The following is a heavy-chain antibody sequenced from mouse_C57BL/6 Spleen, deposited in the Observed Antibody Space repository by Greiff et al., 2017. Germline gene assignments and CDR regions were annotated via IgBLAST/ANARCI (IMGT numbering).Heavy chain of an antibody. D-gene: IGHD2-3*01. V-gene: IGHV1-81*01. CDR3: ARFRPYGGYACVAY. CDR2: IYPRSGNT. J-gene: IGHJ3*01. Sequence: QVQLQQSGAELARPGASVKLSCKASGYTFTSYGISWVKQRTGQGLEWIGEIYPRSGNTYYNEKFKGKATLTAGKSSSTAYMELLSLTYEDSAVYFFARFRPYGGYACVAYWGQGTLVTVSA. CDR1: GYTFTSYG.